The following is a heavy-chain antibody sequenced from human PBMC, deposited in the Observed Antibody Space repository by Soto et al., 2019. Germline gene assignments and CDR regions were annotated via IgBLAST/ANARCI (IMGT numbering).Heavy chain of an antibody. D-gene: IGHD5-18*01. Sequence: QVQLVESGGGVVQPGKSLRLSCAASGFTFSTYGMHWVRQAPGKGLEWVAVIWYDGSNKYHGDSLKGRFTISRDNSKKTLYLQMNHLRAEDTAVYYCGRDGALGDTAVVDSWGQGTLVIVSS. CDR2: IWYDGSNK. CDR3: GRDGALGDTAVVDS. CDR1: GFTFSTYG. V-gene: IGHV3-33*01. J-gene: IGHJ4*02.